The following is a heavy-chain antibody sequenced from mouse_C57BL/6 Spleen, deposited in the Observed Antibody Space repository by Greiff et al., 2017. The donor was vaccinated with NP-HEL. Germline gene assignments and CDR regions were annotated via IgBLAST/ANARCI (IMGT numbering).Heavy chain of an antibody. V-gene: IGHV1-80*01. CDR3: ARGITTVVESFFAY. CDR2: IYPGDGDT. Sequence: QVQLQQSGAELVKPGASVKISCKASGYAFSSYWMNWVKQRPGKGLEWIGQIYPGDGDTNYNGKFKGKATLTADKSSSPAYMQLSSLTSEDSAVYFCARGITTVVESFFAYWGQGTLVTVSA. CDR1: GYAFSSYW. J-gene: IGHJ3*01. D-gene: IGHD1-1*01.